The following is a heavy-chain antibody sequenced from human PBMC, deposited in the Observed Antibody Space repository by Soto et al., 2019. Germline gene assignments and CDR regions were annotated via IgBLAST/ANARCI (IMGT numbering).Heavy chain of an antibody. J-gene: IGHJ4*02. D-gene: IGHD6-13*01. V-gene: IGHV3-23*01. CDR3: ARGSSVYISCWYYFDY. CDR2: ISGIGGST. CDR1: GFTFTDYA. Sequence: EVQLLESGGGLVQPGGSLRLSCAASGFTFTDYALSWVRQAPGKWLEWVATISGIGGSTYLADSVKGRLSISRDNSKNTVSLLMNSLRAEDTAVYFCARGSSVYISCWYYFDYWCRGTLVTVSS.